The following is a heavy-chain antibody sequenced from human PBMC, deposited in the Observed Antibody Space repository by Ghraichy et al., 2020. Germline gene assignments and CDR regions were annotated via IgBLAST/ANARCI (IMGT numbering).Heavy chain of an antibody. J-gene: IGHJ6*02. CDR2: IIPILGIA. D-gene: IGHD2-15*01. V-gene: IGHV1-69*04. CDR1: GGTFSSYA. CDR3: ARDSCSGGSCYSFQYYGMDV. Sequence: SVKVSCKASGGTFSSYAISWVRQAPGQGLEWMGRIIPILGIANYAQKFQGRVTITADKSTSTAYMELSSLRSEDTAVYYCARDSCSGGSCYSFQYYGMDVWGQGTTVTVSS.